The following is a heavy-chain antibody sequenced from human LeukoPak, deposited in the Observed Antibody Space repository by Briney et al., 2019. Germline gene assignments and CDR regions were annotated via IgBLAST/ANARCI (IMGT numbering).Heavy chain of an antibody. CDR3: AKAGIGADGAGFLCEY. D-gene: IGHD1-1*01. J-gene: IGHJ4*02. CDR1: GFTFSDYA. Sequence: GGSLRLSCAASGFTFSDYAMSWVRQAPGKGLEWVSTASYYVGKQYHADSVRGRFTVSRDNSRNTVSLQMSGLRVEDTGIYYCAKAGIGADGAGFLCEYWGQGTLVTVSS. CDR2: ASYYVGKQ. V-gene: IGHV3-23*01.